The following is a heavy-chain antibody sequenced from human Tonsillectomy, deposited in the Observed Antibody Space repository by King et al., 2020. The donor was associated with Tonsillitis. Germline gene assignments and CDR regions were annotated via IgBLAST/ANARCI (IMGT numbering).Heavy chain of an antibody. V-gene: IGHV4-4*02. CDR3: AREYVGAGPNDAFDI. CDR2: IYHSGST. Sequence: VQLQESGPGLVKPSGTLSLTCAVSGGSISSSNWWSWVRQPPGKGLEWSGEIYHSGSTNYNPSLKSRVTISVDKSKNQFSLKLSSVTAADTAVYYCAREYVGAGPNDAFDIWGQGTMVTVSS. D-gene: IGHD1-26*01. CDR1: GGSISSSNW. J-gene: IGHJ3*02.